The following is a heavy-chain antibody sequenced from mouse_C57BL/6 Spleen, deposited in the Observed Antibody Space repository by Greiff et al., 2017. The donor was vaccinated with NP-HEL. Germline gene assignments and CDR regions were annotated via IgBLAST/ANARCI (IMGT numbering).Heavy chain of an antibody. D-gene: IGHD1-1*01. Sequence: EVQLQQSGPELVKPGASVKIPCKASGYTFTDYNMDWVKQSHGKSLEWIGDINPNNGGTIYNQKFQGKATLTVDKSSSTAYMELRSLTSEDTAVYYCARWVDGSSGGVAYWGQGTLVTVSA. CDR1: GYTFTDYN. V-gene: IGHV1-18*01. J-gene: IGHJ3*01. CDR2: INPNNGGT. CDR3: ARWVDGSSGGVAY.